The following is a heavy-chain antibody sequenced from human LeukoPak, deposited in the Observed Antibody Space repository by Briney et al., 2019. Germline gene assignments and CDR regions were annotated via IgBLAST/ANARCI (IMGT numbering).Heavy chain of an antibody. CDR1: GYTFTSYA. V-gene: IGHV1-69*05. J-gene: IGHJ3*02. CDR2: IIPIFGTA. Sequence: ASVKVSCKASGYTFTSYAVSWVRQAPGQGLEWMGRIIPIFGTANYAQKFQGRVTITTDESTSTAYMELSSLRSEDTAVYYCARMREVVVVTSPDAFDIWGQGTMVTVSS. CDR3: ARMREVVVVTSPDAFDI. D-gene: IGHD2-21*02.